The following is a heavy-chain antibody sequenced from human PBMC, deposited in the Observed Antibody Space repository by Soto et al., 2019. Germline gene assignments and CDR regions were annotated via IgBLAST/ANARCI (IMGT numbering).Heavy chain of an antibody. J-gene: IGHJ4*02. D-gene: IGHD2-21*02. Sequence: SETLSLTCTVSGGSINRGGYYWTWIRQHPGKGLEWIGSVYYSGSTNYNPSLKSRVTISVDTSKNQFYLKLSSVSAADTAVYYCARSAGGNFYFDYWGQGTLVTVSS. CDR1: GGSINRGGYY. CDR3: ARSAGGNFYFDY. V-gene: IGHV4-31*03. CDR2: VYYSGST.